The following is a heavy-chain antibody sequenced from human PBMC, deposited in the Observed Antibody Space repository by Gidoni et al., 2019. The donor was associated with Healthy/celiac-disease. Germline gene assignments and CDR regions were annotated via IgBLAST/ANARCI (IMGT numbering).Heavy chain of an antibody. CDR1: GFTVSSNY. V-gene: IGHV3-53*01. D-gene: IGHD6-6*01. CDR2: SYSGGST. J-gene: IGHJ6*02. Sequence: EVQLVESGGGLIQPGGSLRPSCAASGFTVSSNYMSWVRQAPGKGLEWVSVSYSGGSTYYADSVKGRFTISRDNSKNTLYLQMNSLRAEDTAVYYCARDAQLANYYYYGMDVWGQGTTVTVSS. CDR3: ARDAQLANYYYYGMDV.